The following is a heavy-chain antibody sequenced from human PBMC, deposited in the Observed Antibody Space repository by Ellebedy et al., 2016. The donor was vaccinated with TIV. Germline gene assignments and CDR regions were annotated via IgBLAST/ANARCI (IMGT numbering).Heavy chain of an antibody. Sequence: GESLKISCAASRFTFSAYWMSWVRQAPGKGLEWVANINGDGSKKYYVDSVKGRFTISRDNGKNSVYLQMNSLRTEDTALYYCARDGAYADYSPGYYGMDVWGQGTTVTVSS. V-gene: IGHV3-7*03. J-gene: IGHJ6*02. D-gene: IGHD4-17*01. CDR1: RFTFSAYW. CDR3: ARDGAYADYSPGYYGMDV. CDR2: INGDGSKK.